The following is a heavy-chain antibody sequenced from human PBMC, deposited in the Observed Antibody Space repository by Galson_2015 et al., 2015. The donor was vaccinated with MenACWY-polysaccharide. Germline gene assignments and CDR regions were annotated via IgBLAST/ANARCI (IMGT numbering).Heavy chain of an antibody. V-gene: IGHV3-30*02. D-gene: IGHD2-8*01. J-gene: IGHJ4*02. CDR1: GFNFRGNG. CDR3: AKSKDSNGPQPRNDY. CDR2: IRNGENYK. Sequence: SLRLSCAASGFNFRGNGMHWVRQAPGKGLEWVALIRNGENYKYYIDAVKGRFTISRDNSKNTLYLQMTSLRAEDTAIYYCAKSKDSNGPQPRNDYWGQGTLVTVSS.